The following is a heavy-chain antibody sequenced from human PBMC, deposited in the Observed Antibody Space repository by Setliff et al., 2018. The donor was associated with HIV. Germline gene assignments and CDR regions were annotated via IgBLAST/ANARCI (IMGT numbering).Heavy chain of an antibody. V-gene: IGHV4-39*01. CDR3: ARPLIMSYNFWGDAFAV. CDR1: VDSISSGDYY. J-gene: IGHJ3*01. CDR2: FHYSGST. Sequence: PSETLSLTCPVSVDSISSGDYYWSWIRQPPGKGLQWIASFHYSGSTSYNPSLRSRVTVSVDTSKNQFSLKLTSVTAADTAVYYCARPLIMSYNFWGDAFAVWGQGTMVTVSS. D-gene: IGHD3-3*01.